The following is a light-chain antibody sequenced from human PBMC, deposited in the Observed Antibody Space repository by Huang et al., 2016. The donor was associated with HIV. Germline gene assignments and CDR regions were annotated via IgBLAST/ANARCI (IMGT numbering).Light chain of an antibody. CDR3: QQYNDFRST. J-gene: IGKJ3*01. Sequence: ETVMTQSPVTLSVSPGDRASLSGRSSQIVSSHLAWYQQKPGQAPRLLIYAASTRATGVPARFSGSGAGTEFTLTISTLQSEDSAVYYCQQYNDFRSTFGPGTRVEIK. CDR2: AAS. CDR1: QIVSSH. V-gene: IGKV3-15*01.